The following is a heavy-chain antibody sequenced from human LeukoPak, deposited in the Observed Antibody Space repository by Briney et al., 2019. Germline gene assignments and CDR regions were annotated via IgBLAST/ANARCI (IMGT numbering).Heavy chain of an antibody. CDR2: ISAYNGYT. D-gene: IGHD3-3*01. V-gene: IGHV1-18*01. Sequence: ASVKVSCKASGYTFTSYGISWVRQAPGQGLEWMGWISAYNGYTNYAQKLQGRVTMTTDTSTSTAYMELRSLRSDDTAVYYCAREPYDFWSGYYYYYGMDVWGRGTTVTVSS. CDR1: GYTFTSYG. J-gene: IGHJ6*02. CDR3: AREPYDFWSGYYYYYGMDV.